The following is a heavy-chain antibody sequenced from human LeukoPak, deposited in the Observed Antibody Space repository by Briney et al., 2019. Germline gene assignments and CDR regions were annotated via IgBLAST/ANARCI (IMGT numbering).Heavy chain of an antibody. J-gene: IGHJ4*02. CDR2: IYSSGST. Sequence: SETLSLTCTVSGGSISNYYWGWIRQPAGKGLEWIGRIYSSGSTNYNPSLKSRVTMSVDTSMNQFSLNLNSLTAADTAVYYCARGSSGWYSIDYWGQGILVTVSS. V-gene: IGHV4-4*07. CDR3: ARGSSGWYSIDY. CDR1: GGSISNYY. D-gene: IGHD6-19*01.